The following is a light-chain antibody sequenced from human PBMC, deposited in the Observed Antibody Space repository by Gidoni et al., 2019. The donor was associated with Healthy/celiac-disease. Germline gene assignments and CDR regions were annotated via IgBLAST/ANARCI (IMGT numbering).Light chain of an antibody. J-gene: IGKJ1*01. CDR2: GAS. CDR3: QQYNNWPLT. CDR1: QSVSSS. Sequence: EIVMTQSPATLSVSPGESATLSCRASQSVSSSLAWYQQKPGQAPRLLIYGASTRATGIPARFSGSGSGTEFTLTISSLQSEDFAVYYCQQYNNWPLTFGQGTKVEIE. V-gene: IGKV3-15*01.